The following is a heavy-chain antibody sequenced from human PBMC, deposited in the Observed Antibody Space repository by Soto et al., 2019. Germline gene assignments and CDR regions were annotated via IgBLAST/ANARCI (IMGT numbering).Heavy chain of an antibody. CDR1: GGSISSGGYY. V-gene: IGHV4-31*03. J-gene: IGHJ1*01. D-gene: IGHD2-15*01. CDR3: ARGTLLPHLAEYFQH. CDR2: IYYSGST. Sequence: SQTLSLTCTVSGGSISSGGYYWSWIRQHPGKGLEWIGYIYYSGSTYYNPSLKSRVTISVDTSKNQFSLKLSSVTVADTAVYYCARGTLLPHLAEYFQHWGQGTLVTVSS.